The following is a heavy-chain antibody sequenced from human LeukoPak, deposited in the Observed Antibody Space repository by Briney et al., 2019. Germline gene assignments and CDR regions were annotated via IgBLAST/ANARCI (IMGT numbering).Heavy chain of an antibody. Sequence: ASVKVSCKASGYTFTGYYMHWVRHAPGQGLERMGCINPNSGGTNYAQKFQGRVTMTRDTSISTAYMELSRLRSDDTAVYYCARTDQDQLRFLEWLPRAYYYYGMDVWGQGTTVTVSS. J-gene: IGHJ6*02. CDR1: GYTFTGYY. CDR2: INPNSGGT. V-gene: IGHV1-2*02. D-gene: IGHD3-3*01. CDR3: ARTDQDQLRFLEWLPRAYYYYGMDV.